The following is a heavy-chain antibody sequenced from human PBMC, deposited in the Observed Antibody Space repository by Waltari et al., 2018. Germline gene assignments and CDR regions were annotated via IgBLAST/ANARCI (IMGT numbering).Heavy chain of an antibody. V-gene: IGHV3-30*02. CDR2: IWFDGSDK. Sequence: QVNLVESGGGGVQPGGSWRLPCATSGFTFSNFGMHWVRQAPGKGLEWVALIWFDGSDKFYADSVRGRFTISRDNSARTLYLDMDSLRLDDTAMYYCAKDAFGNTYLDFWGQGTLVTVSS. D-gene: IGHD2-2*02. J-gene: IGHJ4*02. CDR3: AKDAFGNTYLDF. CDR1: GFTFSNFG.